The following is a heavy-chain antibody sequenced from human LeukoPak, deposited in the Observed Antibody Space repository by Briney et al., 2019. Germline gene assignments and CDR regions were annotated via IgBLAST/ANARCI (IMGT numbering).Heavy chain of an antibody. J-gene: IGHJ6*03. CDR2: IYRDDDK. CDR1: GFSLSTSGVG. Sequence: SGPTLVKPTQTLTLTCTFSGFSLSTSGVGVGWIRQPPGKALEWLALIYRDDDKRYSPSLKSRLTITKDTSKNQVVLTMTNMDPVDTATYYCAHSLSSVSEFYYYYYYMDVWGKGTTVTVS. CDR3: AHSLSSVSEFYYYYYYMDV. D-gene: IGHD2/OR15-2a*01. V-gene: IGHV2-5*02.